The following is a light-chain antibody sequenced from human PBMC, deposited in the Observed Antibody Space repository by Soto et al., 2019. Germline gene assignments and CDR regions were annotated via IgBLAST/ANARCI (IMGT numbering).Light chain of an antibody. CDR1: QSISAW. CDR3: QQYNDYSWT. V-gene: IGKV1-5*03. Sequence: IHMTHSPSTLSASVGCGFSINFRASQSISAWLAWYQQRPGKAPRLLIYKASTLEIGVPSRFSGSGSGTEFTLTISSLQPDDVAIYYCQQYNDYSWTFGQGTKVDIK. CDR2: KAS. J-gene: IGKJ1*01.